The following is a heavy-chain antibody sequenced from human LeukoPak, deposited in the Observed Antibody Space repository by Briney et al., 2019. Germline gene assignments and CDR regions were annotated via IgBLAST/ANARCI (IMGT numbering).Heavy chain of an antibody. Sequence: SPSEALSLTCAVYGGSFSGYYWSWIRQPPGKGLEWIGYIYHSGSTYYNPSLKSRVTISVDRSKNQFSLKLSSVTAADTAVYYCASGGYYYDSSGYYPHQSFDIWGQGTMVTVSS. CDR3: ASGGYYYDSSGYYPHQSFDI. D-gene: IGHD3-22*01. J-gene: IGHJ3*02. CDR2: IYHSGST. V-gene: IGHV4-34*01. CDR1: GGSFSGYY.